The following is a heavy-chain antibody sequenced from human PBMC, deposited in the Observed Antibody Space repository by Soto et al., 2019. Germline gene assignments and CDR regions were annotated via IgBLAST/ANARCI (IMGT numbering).Heavy chain of an antibody. CDR2: ISPYNDQT. V-gene: IGHV1-18*01. CDR1: GYTFIRYG. CDR3: ARGGYYDNVWGKLSHYGLDV. J-gene: IGHJ6*02. D-gene: IGHD3-16*01. Sequence: QVQLVQSASEVMKPGASVKVSCKASGYTFIRYGITWVRQAPGQRLEWMGWISPYNDQTIYAQKLQGRVPMTADTSTRTGYMQLRSLKSDDTAVYYCARGGYYDNVWGKLSHYGLDVWGQGTSVTVSS.